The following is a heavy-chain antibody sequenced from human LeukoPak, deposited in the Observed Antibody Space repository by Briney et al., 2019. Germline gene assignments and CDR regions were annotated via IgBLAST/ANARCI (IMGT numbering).Heavy chain of an antibody. CDR2: THDHGST. V-gene: IGHV4-61*08. CDR3: ARECYGSGYYFDY. J-gene: IGHJ4*02. CDR1: GGSVSSSGHF. D-gene: IGHD3-10*01. Sequence: SETLSLTCTVSGGSVSSSGHFWNWVRQTPGKGLEWIGYTHDHGSTNYNPSLKSRVTISVDTSKNQFSLKLSSVTAADTAVYYCARECYGSGYYFDYWGQGTLVTVSS.